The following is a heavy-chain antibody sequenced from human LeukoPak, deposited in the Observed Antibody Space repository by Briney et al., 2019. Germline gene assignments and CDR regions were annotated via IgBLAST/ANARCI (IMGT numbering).Heavy chain of an antibody. Sequence: SETLSLTCTVSGGSISSYYCNWIRQPPGKGLEWIGYIYYSGSTNYNPILKSRVTMAVDTSKNQFSLKLSSVTAADTAVYYCARGDYCSNTSCYNPFSFDPWGQGTLVTVSS. D-gene: IGHD2-2*02. V-gene: IGHV4-59*01. J-gene: IGHJ5*02. CDR1: GGSISSYY. CDR2: IYYSGST. CDR3: ARGDYCSNTSCYNPFSFDP.